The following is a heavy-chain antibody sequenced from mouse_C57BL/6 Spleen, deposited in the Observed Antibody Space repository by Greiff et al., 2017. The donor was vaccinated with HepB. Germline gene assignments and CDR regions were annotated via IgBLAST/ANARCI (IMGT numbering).Heavy chain of an antibody. V-gene: IGHV3-8*01. CDR2: ISYSGST. Sequence: EVKLQESGPGLAKPSQTLSLTCSVTGYSITSDYWNWIRKFPGNKLEYMGYISYSGSTYYNPSLKSRISITRDTSKNQYYLQLNSVTTEDTATYYCARFKYDYDERNWYFDVWGTGTTVTVSS. CDR3: ARFKYDYDERNWYFDV. D-gene: IGHD2-4*01. J-gene: IGHJ1*03. CDR1: GYSITSDY.